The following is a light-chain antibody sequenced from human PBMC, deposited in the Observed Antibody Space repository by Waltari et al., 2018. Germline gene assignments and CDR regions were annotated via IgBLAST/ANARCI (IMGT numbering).Light chain of an antibody. CDR3: STYTSTNTWV. V-gene: IGLV2-14*03. Sequence: QSALTQPASVSGSPGQSITISCPGTSSDGGGYNYVSWYHQHPGKAPKVMIYDVSNRPSGVSNRFSGSKSGNTASLTISGLQAEDEADYYCSTYTSTNTWVFGGGTRLTVL. CDR1: SSDGGGYNY. J-gene: IGLJ3*02. CDR2: DVS.